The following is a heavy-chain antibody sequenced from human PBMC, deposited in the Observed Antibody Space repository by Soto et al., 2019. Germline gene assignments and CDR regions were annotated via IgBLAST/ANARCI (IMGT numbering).Heavy chain of an antibody. J-gene: IGHJ6*03. CDR3: AREGVRSNYYYYYTGV. V-gene: IGHV1-8*01. D-gene: IGHD3-16*01. CDR1: GYPFTSFD. CDR2: MNPNSGNT. Sequence: GSSVKVFCKASGYPFTSFDIKWVPKATGPGLEWMGWMNPNSGNTGYAQKFQGRVTMTRNTSISTAYMELSSLRSEDTAVYYCAREGVRSNYYYYYTGVWGKGTTVTVSS.